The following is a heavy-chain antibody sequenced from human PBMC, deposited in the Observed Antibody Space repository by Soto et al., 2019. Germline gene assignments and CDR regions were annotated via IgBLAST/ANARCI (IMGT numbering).Heavy chain of an antibody. CDR3: ARDGGNYCGSGRQNSYYYYYGMDV. J-gene: IGHJ6*02. Sequence: PSETLSLTCTVSGGSISSGGYYWSWIRQHPGKGLEWIGYIYYSGSTYYNPSLKSRVTISVDTSKNQFSLKLSSVTAADTAVYYCARDGGNYCGSGRQNSYYYYYGMDVWGQGTTVTVSS. CDR1: GGSISSGGYY. D-gene: IGHD3-10*01. CDR2: IYYSGST. V-gene: IGHV4-31*03.